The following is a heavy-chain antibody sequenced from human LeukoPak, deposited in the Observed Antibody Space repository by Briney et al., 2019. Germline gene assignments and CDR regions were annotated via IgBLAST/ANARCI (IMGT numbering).Heavy chain of an antibody. D-gene: IGHD2-21*01. V-gene: IGHV3-30*02. J-gene: IGHJ4*02. CDR1: GFTFSSYG. CDR2: IRYDGSNK. CDR3: APRVVVIAAPFDY. Sequence: PGGSLRLSCAASGFTFSSYGMHWVRQAPGKGLEWVAFIRYDGSNKYYADSVKGRFTISRDNSKNTLYLQMNSLRAEDTAVYYCAPRVVVIAAPFDYWGRGTLVTVSS.